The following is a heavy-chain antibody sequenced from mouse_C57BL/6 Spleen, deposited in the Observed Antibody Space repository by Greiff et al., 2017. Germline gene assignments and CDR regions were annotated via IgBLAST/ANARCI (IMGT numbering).Heavy chain of an antibody. CDR2: IYPGDGDT. D-gene: IGHD2-5*01. CDR1: GYAFSSSW. J-gene: IGHJ3*01. CDR3: ARGSNYPFAY. V-gene: IGHV1-82*01. Sequence: VHLVESGPELVKPGASVKISCKASGYAFSSSWMNWVKQRPGKGLEWIGRIYPGDGDTNYNGKFKGKATLTADKTSSTAYMQLSSLTSEDSEVYFCARGSNYPFAYWGQGTLVTVSA.